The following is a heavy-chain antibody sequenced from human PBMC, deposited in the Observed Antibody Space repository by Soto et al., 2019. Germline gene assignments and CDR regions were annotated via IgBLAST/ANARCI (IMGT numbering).Heavy chain of an antibody. V-gene: IGHV3-48*04. Sequence: GGSLRLSCAASGFTFSSYSMNWVRQAPGKGLEWVSYISSSSSTIYYADSVKGRFTISRDNAKNSLYLQMNSLRAEDTAVYYCASMVHQVPRWSSSWLEEDYWGQGTLVTVSS. CDR2: ISSSSSTI. J-gene: IGHJ4*02. CDR3: ASMVHQVPRWSSSWLEEDY. D-gene: IGHD6-13*01. CDR1: GFTFSSYS.